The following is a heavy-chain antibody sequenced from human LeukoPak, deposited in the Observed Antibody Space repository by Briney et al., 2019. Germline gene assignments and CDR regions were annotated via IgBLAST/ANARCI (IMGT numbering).Heavy chain of an antibody. D-gene: IGHD2-2*01. CDR2: FDPESGET. CDR1: GYTLNELP. V-gene: IGHV1-24*01. CDR3: ATDTEPGGIVVVPAAL. Sequence: ASVKVSCKVSGYTLNELPMHWVRQAPGKGLVWMGGFDPESGETIYPQKFQGRVTMTEDTSTDTAYLELSSLRSEDTAVYYCATDTEPGGIVVVPAALWGQGTLVTVSS. J-gene: IGHJ4*02.